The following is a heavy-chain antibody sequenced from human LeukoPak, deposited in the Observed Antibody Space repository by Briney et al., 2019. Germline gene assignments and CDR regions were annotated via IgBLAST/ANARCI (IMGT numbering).Heavy chain of an antibody. CDR3: AEGCSNSTCDSARWCDP. D-gene: IGHD2-2*01. V-gene: IGHV3-23*01. CDR2: IIGVGGMA. J-gene: IGHJ5*02. Sequence: GALRDSSAAPGFSFRAYALSGVCEAPGGGVWWGSHIIGVGGMAFYADTVKGGFTISRDNSKKTLYLQMISTRAEDTPLYYFAEGCSNSTCDSARWCDPWGQGTLVTVSS. CDR1: GFSFRAYA.